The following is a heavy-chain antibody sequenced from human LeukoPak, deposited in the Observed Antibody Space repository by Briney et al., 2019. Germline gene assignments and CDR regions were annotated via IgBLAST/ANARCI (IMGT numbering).Heavy chain of an antibody. CDR3: ARKAREAHVFDI. V-gene: IGHV4-59*01. CDR1: GGSISSYY. Sequence: SETLSLTCTVSGGSISSYYWSWIRQPPGKGLEWIGYIHYSGSTNYNPSLKSRVTISVDTSKNQFSLKLSSVTAAATAVYYCARKAREAHVFDIWGQGTLVTVSS. J-gene: IGHJ3*02. CDR2: IHYSGST.